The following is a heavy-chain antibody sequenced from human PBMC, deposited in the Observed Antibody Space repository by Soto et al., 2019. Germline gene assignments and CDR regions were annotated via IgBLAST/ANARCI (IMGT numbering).Heavy chain of an antibody. CDR1: GFTFSSYA. Sequence: GSLILSCAASGFTFSSYAMSWVRQAPGKGLEWVSAISGGGGSTYYADSVKGRFTISRDNSKNTLYLQMNSLRAEDTAVYYCAKDPHTAMAGYYYYGMDVWGQGTTVTVSS. CDR2: ISGGGGST. CDR3: AKDPHTAMAGYYYYGMDV. D-gene: IGHD5-18*01. V-gene: IGHV3-23*01. J-gene: IGHJ6*02.